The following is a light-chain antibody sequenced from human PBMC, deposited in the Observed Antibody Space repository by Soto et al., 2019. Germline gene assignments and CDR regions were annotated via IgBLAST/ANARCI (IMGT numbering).Light chain of an antibody. CDR2: DVS. J-gene: IGLJ1*01. CDR3: SSYAGTHIV. CDR1: SSDVGGYNY. V-gene: IGLV2-8*01. Sequence: QSVLAQPPSASGSPGQSVTISCTGTSSDVGGYNYVSWYQQHPGKAPKLMIYDVSSRPSGVPDRFSGSKSGNTASLTVSGLQAEDEADSYCSSYAGTHIVFGTGTKVTVL.